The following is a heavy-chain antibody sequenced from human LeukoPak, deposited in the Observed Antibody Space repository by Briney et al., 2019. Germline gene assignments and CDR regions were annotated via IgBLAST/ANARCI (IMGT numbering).Heavy chain of an antibody. V-gene: IGHV3-64*01. CDR3: ASPGAFY. CDR1: GFTFSSYA. Sequence: SGGSLRLSCAASGFTFSSYAMHWVRQAPGKGLEYVSAISSNGGSTYYANSVKGRFTISRDNSKNTLYLQTGSLRAEDMAVYYCASPGAFYWGQGTLVTVSS. CDR2: ISSNGGST. J-gene: IGHJ4*02.